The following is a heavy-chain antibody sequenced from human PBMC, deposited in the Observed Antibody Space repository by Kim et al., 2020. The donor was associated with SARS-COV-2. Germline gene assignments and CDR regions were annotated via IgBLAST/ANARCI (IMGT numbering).Heavy chain of an antibody. J-gene: IGHJ5*02. Sequence: ARKFQGRVTMTRDTSTSTVYMELGSLRSEDTAVYYCAREGYYGSGNGFDPWGQGTLVTVSS. CDR3: AREGYYGSGNGFDP. V-gene: IGHV1-46*01. D-gene: IGHD3-10*01.